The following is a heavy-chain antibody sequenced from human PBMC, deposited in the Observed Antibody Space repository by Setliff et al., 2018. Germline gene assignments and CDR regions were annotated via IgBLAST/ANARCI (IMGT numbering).Heavy chain of an antibody. Sequence: GGSLRLSCAGSGFTFSNYWINWVRQAPGKGLEWVANIKQDESEKHYVGSVKGRFTISRDNARNSVYLQMNSLRAEDAAVYYCATSDWYAAFDHWGQGTLVTFSS. D-gene: IGHD6-19*01. CDR2: IKQDESEK. V-gene: IGHV3-7*01. CDR1: GFTFSNYW. CDR3: ATSDWYAAFDH. J-gene: IGHJ4*02.